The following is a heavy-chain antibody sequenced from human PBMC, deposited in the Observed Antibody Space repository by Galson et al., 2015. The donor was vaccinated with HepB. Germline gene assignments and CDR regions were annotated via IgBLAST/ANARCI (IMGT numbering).Heavy chain of an antibody. Sequence: SLRLSCAASGFTFSDYYMSWLRQAPGKGLEWVSYISSSSYTNYADSVKGRFTISRDNAKNSLYLQMNSLRAEDTAVYYCARDPTRRGFPEPVDYWGQGTLVTVSS. CDR1: GFTFSDYY. CDR2: ISSSSYT. V-gene: IGHV3-11*06. CDR3: ARDPTRRGFPEPVDY. J-gene: IGHJ4*02. D-gene: IGHD1-14*01.